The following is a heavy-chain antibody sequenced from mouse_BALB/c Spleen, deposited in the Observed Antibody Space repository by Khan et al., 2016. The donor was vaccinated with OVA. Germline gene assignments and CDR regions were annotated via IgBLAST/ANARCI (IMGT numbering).Heavy chain of an antibody. Sequence: QVQLQQSGAELATPAPSVYMTCKASGYSFTSYTIHWIKLRPGQGLEWIGIINPSNGYTNYTKKFKDRGRLNADKSTTKDCLKMSSLTSDDAAIYYCVRDGAYHWDDCAMDYWGQGTLVTVS. J-gene: IGHJ4*01. V-gene: IGHV1-4*01. D-gene: IGHD4-1*01. CDR3: VRDGAYHWDDCAMDY. CDR2: INPSNGYT. CDR1: GYSFTSYT.